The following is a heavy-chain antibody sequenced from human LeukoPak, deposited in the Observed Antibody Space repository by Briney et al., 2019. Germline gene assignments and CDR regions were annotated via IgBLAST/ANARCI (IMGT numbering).Heavy chain of an antibody. J-gene: IGHJ5*02. V-gene: IGHV4-34*01. Sequence: NTSETLSLTCAVYGGSFSGYYWSWIRQPPGKGLEWIGEINHSGSTNYNPSLKSRVTISVDTSKNQFSLKLSSVTAADTAVYYCARGPNWFDPWGQGTLVTVSS. CDR2: INHSGST. CDR3: ARGPNWFDP. CDR1: GGSFSGYY.